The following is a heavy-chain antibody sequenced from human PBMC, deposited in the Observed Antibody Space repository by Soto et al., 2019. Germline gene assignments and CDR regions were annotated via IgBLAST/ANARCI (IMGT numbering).Heavy chain of an antibody. D-gene: IGHD2-15*01. CDR1: GGSISSGGYS. J-gene: IGHJ4*02. V-gene: IGHV4-30-2*01. CDR2: IYHSGST. Sequence: QLQLQESGSGLVKPSQTLSLTCAVSGGSISSGGYSWSWIRQPPGKGLEWIGYIYHSGSTYYNPSLQRRVSLSVDRSTNQFSLKLSSVTAADTAVHYCARGQVVAAQHWGQGTLVTVSS. CDR3: ARGQVVAAQH.